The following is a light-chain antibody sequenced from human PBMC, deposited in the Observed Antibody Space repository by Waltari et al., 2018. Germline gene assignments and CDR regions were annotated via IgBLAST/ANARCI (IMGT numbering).Light chain of an antibody. V-gene: IGKV3-15*01. CDR3: QQYNNLPPMYT. J-gene: IGKJ2*01. CDR2: GAS. Sequence: EIVMTQSPATLSVSPGERATLSCRASQSISSNLAWYQKKPGQAPRLLMYGASTRATGIPARFSGSGSGTEFTLTISSLQSEDFAVYYCQQYNNLPPMYTFGQGTKLEIK. CDR1: QSISSN.